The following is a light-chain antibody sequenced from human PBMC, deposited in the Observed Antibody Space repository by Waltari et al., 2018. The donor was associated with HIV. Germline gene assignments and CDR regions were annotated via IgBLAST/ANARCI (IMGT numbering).Light chain of an antibody. J-gene: IGLJ2*01. CDR2: VNGDGSH. V-gene: IGLV4-69*01. CDR3: QTWDAGIHI. CDR1: SGHSNYA. Sequence: QLVLTQSPSASASLGASVKLTCTLSSGHSNYAIAWHQQQPEKGPRYLMKVNGDGSHSKGDGIPDRFSGSSSGSERYLTISSLQSEDEADYYCQTWDAGIHIFGGGTKLTVL.